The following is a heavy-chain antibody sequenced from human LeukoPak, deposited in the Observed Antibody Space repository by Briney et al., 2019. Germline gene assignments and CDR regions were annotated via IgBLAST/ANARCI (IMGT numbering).Heavy chain of an antibody. D-gene: IGHD1-26*01. V-gene: IGHV3-21*01. J-gene: IGHJ4*02. CDR2: ISSSSSYI. CDR1: GFTFSSYS. CDR3: ARDSSGSFDY. Sequence: GGSLRLSCAASGFTFSSYSMDWVRQAPGKGLEWGSSISSSSSYIFYADSVKRQFTISRDNAQNALYLQMNSLRAEDTAVYYCARDSSGSFDYWGQGTLVTVSS.